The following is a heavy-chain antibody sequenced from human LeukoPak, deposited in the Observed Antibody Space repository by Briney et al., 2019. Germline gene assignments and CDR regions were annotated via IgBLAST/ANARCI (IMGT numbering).Heavy chain of an antibody. J-gene: IGHJ4*02. D-gene: IGHD3-3*01. CDR2: VYYSGST. CDR1: GGSISSGGYY. V-gene: IGHV4-31*03. Sequence: SQTLSLTCTVSGGSISSGGYYLSWIRQHPGKGLEWIEYVYYSGSTYYNPSLKSRVTISVDTSKNQFSLKLSSVTAADTAVYYCARVRFLELIDYWGQGTLVTVSS. CDR3: ARVRFLELIDY.